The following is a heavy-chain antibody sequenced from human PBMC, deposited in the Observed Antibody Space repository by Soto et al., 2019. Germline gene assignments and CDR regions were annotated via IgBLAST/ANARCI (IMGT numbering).Heavy chain of an antibody. CDR1: GFTFTSSA. CDR2: IVVGSGNT. J-gene: IGHJ5*02. V-gene: IGHV1-58*01. Sequence: QMQLVQSGPEAKKPGTSVKVSCKASGFTFTSSAVQWVRQARGQRLEWIGWIVVGSGNTNYAQKFQERVTITRDMSTSKAYMELRSLRSEDTAVYYCAADYRPGVLGFDPWGQGTLVTVSS. CDR3: AADYRPGVLGFDP. D-gene: IGHD3-3*02.